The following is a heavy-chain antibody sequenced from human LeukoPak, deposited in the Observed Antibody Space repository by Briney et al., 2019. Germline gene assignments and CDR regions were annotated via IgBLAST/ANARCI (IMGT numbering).Heavy chain of an antibody. CDR2: IIPIFGTA. J-gene: IGHJ4*02. CDR3: ARDGGYSSSWYGY. V-gene: IGHV1-69*06. CDR1: GGTFSSYA. D-gene: IGHD6-13*01. Sequence: SVKVSCKASGGTFSSYAISRVRQAPGQGLEWMGGIIPIFGTANYAQKFQGRVTITADKSTSTAYVELSSLRSEDTAVYYCARDGGYSSSWYGYWGQGTLVTVSS.